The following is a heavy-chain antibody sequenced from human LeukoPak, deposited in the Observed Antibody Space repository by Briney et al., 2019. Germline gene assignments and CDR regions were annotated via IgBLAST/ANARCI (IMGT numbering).Heavy chain of an antibody. D-gene: IGHD3-22*01. CDR2: INHSGST. CDR3: ASGDSSGYYPSDAFDI. CDR1: GVSFSGYY. Sequence: SETLSLTCAVYGVSFSGYYWIWIRQPPGKGLEWIGEINHSGSTNYNPSLKSRVTISVDTSKNQFSLKLSSVTAADTAVYYCASGDSSGYYPSDAFDIWGQGTMVTVSS. V-gene: IGHV4-34*01. J-gene: IGHJ3*02.